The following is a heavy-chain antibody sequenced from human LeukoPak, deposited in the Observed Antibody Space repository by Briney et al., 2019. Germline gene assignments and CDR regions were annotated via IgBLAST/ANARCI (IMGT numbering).Heavy chain of an antibody. V-gene: IGHV3-43*02. CDR3: ARESETSGWYDY. CDR1: GFTLSRYW. J-gene: IGHJ4*02. D-gene: IGHD6-19*01. Sequence: PGGSLRLSCAASGFTLSRYWMHWVRQAPGKGLEWVSLISGDGGSTFYADSVRGRFTISRDNTRKSLSLQMSSLRSEDTALYYCARESETSGWYDYWGQGTLVTVSS. CDR2: ISGDGGST.